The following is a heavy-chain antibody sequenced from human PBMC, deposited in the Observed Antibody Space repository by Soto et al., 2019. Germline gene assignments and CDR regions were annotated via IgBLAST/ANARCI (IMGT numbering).Heavy chain of an antibody. V-gene: IGHV1-69*01. D-gene: IGHD1-26*01. Sequence: QVQLVQSGAEVKKPGSSVKFSCKASGGTFSRYAISWVRQAPGQGLEWMGGIIPVFGTTNYAQKVQGRVTITADESTNAASVELSSLRSEDTAVYYCARPYSGSYRGDNWFDTWGQGTLVTVSS. CDR1: GGTFSRYA. CDR2: IIPVFGTT. J-gene: IGHJ5*02. CDR3: ARPYSGSYRGDNWFDT.